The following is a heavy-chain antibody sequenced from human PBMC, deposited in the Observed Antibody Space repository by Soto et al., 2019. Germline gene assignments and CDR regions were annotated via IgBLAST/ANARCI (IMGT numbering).Heavy chain of an antibody. CDR1: GFTFSSYE. CDR2: ISSSGSTI. J-gene: IGHJ4*02. V-gene: IGHV3-48*03. D-gene: IGHD3-10*01. Sequence: GGSLRLSCAASGFTFSSYEMNWVRQAPGKGLEWVSYISSSGSTIYYADSVKGRFTISRDNAKNSLYLQMNSLRAEDTAVYYCARGSPTYYYGSGSYLAFDYWGQGTLVTVSS. CDR3: ARGSPTYYYGSGSYLAFDY.